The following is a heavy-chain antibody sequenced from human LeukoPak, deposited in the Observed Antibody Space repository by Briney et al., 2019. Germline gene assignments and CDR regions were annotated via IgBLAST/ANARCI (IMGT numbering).Heavy chain of an antibody. CDR1: GGSFSGYY. V-gene: IGHV4-34*01. CDR3: ARGAVDQTYNWFDP. D-gene: IGHD2-2*01. Sequence: SETLSLTCAVYGGSFSGYYWSWIRQPPGKGLKWIGEINHSGSTNYNPSLKSRVTISVDTSKNQFSLKLSSVTAADTAVYYCARGAVDQTYNWFDPWGQGTLVTVSS. J-gene: IGHJ5*02. CDR2: INHSGST.